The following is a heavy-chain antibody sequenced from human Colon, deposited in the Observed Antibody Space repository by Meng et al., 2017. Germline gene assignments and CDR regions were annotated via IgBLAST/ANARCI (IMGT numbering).Heavy chain of an antibody. J-gene: IGHJ4*02. CDR1: GDSVTTTLSS. CDR3: TRGYRGTTYFAY. V-gene: IGHV4-30-2*06. D-gene: IGHD2/OR15-2a*01. CDR2: IYDNGYT. Sequence: QLQLQESGSRLVTPSQTLSLTCAVSGDSVTTTLSSWSWIRQSPGKGLEWFGNIYDNGYTYYNPSLRSRVTISVDRSKNQFSLKLNSVTAADTAVYFCTRGYRGTTYFAYWGQGNLVTVSS.